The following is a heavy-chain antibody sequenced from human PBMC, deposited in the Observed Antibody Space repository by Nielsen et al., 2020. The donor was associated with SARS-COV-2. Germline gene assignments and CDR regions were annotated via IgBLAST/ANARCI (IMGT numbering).Heavy chain of an antibody. Sequence: LKISCAASGFSFSDYYMSWIRQAPGKSLEWISYISDDSSYTDYAESVRGRFTISRDNTKNSLFLQMSDLRADDTAFYYCAREVQPISGDYYFDSWGQGALVTVSS. V-gene: IGHV3-11*05. CDR3: AREVQPISGDYYFDS. CDR2: ISDDSSYT. D-gene: IGHD3-10*01. J-gene: IGHJ4*02. CDR1: GFSFSDYY.